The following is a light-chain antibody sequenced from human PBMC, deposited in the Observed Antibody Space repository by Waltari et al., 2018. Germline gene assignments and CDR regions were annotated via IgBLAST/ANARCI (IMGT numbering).Light chain of an antibody. CDR3: HQYVESPAT. V-gene: IGKV3-20*01. J-gene: IGKJ1*01. CDR1: QSVSSY. Sequence: EIVLTQSPGTVSLSPGDRATFSCWASQSVSSYLAGSQQMPCQAPRLLIYHASTRATGIPDRFSGSGSGTDFSLTISRLEPEDFAMYYCHQYVESPATFGQGTKVEIK. CDR2: HAS.